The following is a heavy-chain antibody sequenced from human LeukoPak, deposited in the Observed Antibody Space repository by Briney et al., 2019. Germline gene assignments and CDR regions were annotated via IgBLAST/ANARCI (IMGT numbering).Heavy chain of an antibody. CDR1: GYSLTELA. Sequence: ASVKVSCKIPGYSLTELAIHWVRQAPGKGLEWMGGSDPEDVKTSFAEKFQGRVTFTEDTSTDTAFMELSRLRSDDTAVYYCATFQAYANSGHLRPYFDYWGQGTLVTVSS. J-gene: IGHJ4*02. CDR2: SDPEDVKT. V-gene: IGHV1-24*01. D-gene: IGHD3-22*01. CDR3: ATFQAYANSGHLRPYFDY.